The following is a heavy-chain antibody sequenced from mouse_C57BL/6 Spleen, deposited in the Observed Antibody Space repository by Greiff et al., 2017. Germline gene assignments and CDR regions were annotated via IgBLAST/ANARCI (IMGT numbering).Heavy chain of an antibody. Sequence: EVQLQQSGPELVKPGASVKISCKASGYTFTDYYMNWVKQSHGKSLEWIGDINPNNGGTSYNQKFKGKATLTVDKSSSTAYMELRSLTSEDSAVYYCAPYYGSTSGFAYWGQGTLVTVSA. CDR2: INPNNGGT. CDR3: APYYGSTSGFAY. J-gene: IGHJ3*01. CDR1: GYTFTDYY. D-gene: IGHD1-1*01. V-gene: IGHV1-26*01.